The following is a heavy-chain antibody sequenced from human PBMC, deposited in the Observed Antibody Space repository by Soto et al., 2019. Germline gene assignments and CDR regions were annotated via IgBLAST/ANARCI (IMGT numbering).Heavy chain of an antibody. J-gene: IGHJ6*03. V-gene: IGHV3-23*01. CDR3: AKDHSRTKDIVVVPARDVYYYYYYMDV. D-gene: IGHD2-2*01. Sequence: GGSLRLSCAASGFTFSSYAMSWVRQAPGKGLEWVSAISGSGGSTYYADSVKGRFTISRDNTKNTLYLQMNSMSAEDTDVYYCAKDHSRTKDIVVVPARDVYYYYYYMDVWGKGTTVTVSS. CDR1: GFTFSSYA. CDR2: ISGSGGST.